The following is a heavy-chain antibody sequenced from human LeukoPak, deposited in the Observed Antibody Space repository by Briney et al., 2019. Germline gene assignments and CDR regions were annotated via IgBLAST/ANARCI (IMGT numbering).Heavy chain of an antibody. V-gene: IGHV6-1*01. Sequence: SQTLSLTCAISGDSVSSNSAAWNWIRQSLSRGLEWLGRTYYRSKWYNDYAVSVKSRITINPDTSKNQFSLQLNSVTPEDTAVYYCARESTHYYDSSGYSRGPGYWGQGTLVTVSS. CDR1: GDSVSSNSAA. CDR2: TYYRSKWYN. D-gene: IGHD3-22*01. CDR3: ARESTHYYDSSGYSRGPGY. J-gene: IGHJ4*02.